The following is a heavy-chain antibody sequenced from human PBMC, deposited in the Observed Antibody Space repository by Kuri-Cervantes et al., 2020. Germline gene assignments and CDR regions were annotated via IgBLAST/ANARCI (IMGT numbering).Heavy chain of an antibody. J-gene: IGHJ3*02. D-gene: IGHD4-17*01. CDR2: INHSGST. CDR1: GGSFSDYY. CDR3: ARQTTDAFDI. Sequence: SETLSLTCAVYGGSFSDYYWSWIRQPPGKGLEWIGEINHSGSTNYNPSLKSRVSISVDTSKNQLSLKLSSVTAADTAVYYCARQTTDAFDIWGQGTMVTVSS. V-gene: IGHV4-34*01.